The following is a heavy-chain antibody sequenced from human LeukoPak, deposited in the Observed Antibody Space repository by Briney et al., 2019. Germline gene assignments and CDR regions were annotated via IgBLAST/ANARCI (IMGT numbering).Heavy chain of an antibody. D-gene: IGHD3-22*01. J-gene: IGHJ4*02. CDR3: ARGEYYYDSSGYFY. CDR1: GYTFTGYY. Sequence: GASVKVSCKASGYTFTGYYMHWVRQAPGQGLEWMGWISAYNGNTNYAQKLQGRVTMTTDTSTSTAYMELRSLRSDDTAVYYCARGEYYYDSSGYFYWGQGTLVTVSS. CDR2: ISAYNGNT. V-gene: IGHV1-18*04.